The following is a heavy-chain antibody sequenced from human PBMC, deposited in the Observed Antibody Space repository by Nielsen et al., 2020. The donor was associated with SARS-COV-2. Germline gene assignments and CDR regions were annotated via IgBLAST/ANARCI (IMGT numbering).Heavy chain of an antibody. J-gene: IGHJ4*02. D-gene: IGHD5-24*01. CDR3: ALSRDGYNFSFDY. V-gene: IGHV3-21*01. Sequence: WIRQPPGKGLEWVSSISSSSSYIYYADSVKGRFTISRDNAKNSLYLQMNSLRAEDTAVYYCALSRDGYNFSFDYWGQGTLVTVSS. CDR2: ISSSSSYI.